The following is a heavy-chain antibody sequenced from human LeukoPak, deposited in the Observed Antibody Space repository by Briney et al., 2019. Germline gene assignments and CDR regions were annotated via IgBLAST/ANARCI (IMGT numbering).Heavy chain of an antibody. CDR1: GFIFRNHA. V-gene: IGHV3-23*01. D-gene: IGHD3-10*01. CDR2: VSASGGST. CDR3: AKSLGNQGVIDY. J-gene: IGHJ4*02. Sequence: GSLRLSCSASGFIFRNHAMNWVRQAPGQGLEWVSGVSASGGSTFNTDSVKGRFSISRDNSKNTLYLEMNSLRPEDTALYYCAKSLGNQGVIDYWGQGTLVTVSS.